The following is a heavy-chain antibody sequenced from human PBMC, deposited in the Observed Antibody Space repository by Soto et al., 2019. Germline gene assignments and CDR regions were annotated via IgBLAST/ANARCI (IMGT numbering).Heavy chain of an antibody. J-gene: IGHJ6*02. CDR1: GFSLSTSGVG. V-gene: IGHV2-5*02. Sequence: QITLKESGPPLVKPTQTLTLTCTFSGFSLSTSGVGVGWIRQPPGKALEWLALIYWDDDKRYSPSLKSRLTITKDTSKNQVVLTMTNIDPVDTATYYCAHFPGIAAAGNYYYYYGMDVWGQGTTVTVSS. CDR2: IYWDDDK. D-gene: IGHD6-13*01. CDR3: AHFPGIAAAGNYYYYYGMDV.